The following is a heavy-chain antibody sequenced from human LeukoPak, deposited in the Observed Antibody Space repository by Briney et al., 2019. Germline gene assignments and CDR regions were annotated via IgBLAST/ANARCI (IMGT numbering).Heavy chain of an antibody. D-gene: IGHD6-13*01. J-gene: IGHJ4*02. CDR2: IRSKANSYAT. CDR3: TRYTQQLVD. Sequence: LEWVGRIRSKANSYATAYAASVKGRFTISRDDSKNTAYLQMNSLKTEDTAVYYCTRYTQQLVDCGQGTLVTVSS. V-gene: IGHV3-73*01.